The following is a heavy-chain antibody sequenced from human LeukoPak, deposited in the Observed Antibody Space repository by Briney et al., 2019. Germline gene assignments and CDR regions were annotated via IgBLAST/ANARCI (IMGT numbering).Heavy chain of an antibody. J-gene: IGHJ5*02. CDR1: GGSISSSSYY. CDR2: IYYSGST. V-gene: IGHV4-39*07. D-gene: IGHD6-13*01. CDR3: AREYRSSWYLNWFDP. Sequence: SETLSLTCTVSGGSISSSSYYWGWIRQPPGKGLEWIGSIYYSGSTYYNPSLKSRVTISIDTSKNQFSLKLSSVTAADTAVYYCAREYRSSWYLNWFDPWGQGTLVTVSS.